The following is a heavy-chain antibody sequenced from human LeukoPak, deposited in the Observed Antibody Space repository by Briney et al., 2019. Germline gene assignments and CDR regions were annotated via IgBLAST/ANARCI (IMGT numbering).Heavy chain of an antibody. Sequence: PSETLSLTCTVSGGSISSSSYYWGWIRQPPGKGLEWIGSIYYSGSTYYNPSLKSRVTISVDTSKNQFSLKLSFVTAADTAVYYCARLYSVAGPFDYWGQGTLVTVSS. CDR1: GGSISSSSYY. D-gene: IGHD6-19*01. CDR3: ARLYSVAGPFDY. CDR2: IYYSGST. J-gene: IGHJ4*02. V-gene: IGHV4-39*01.